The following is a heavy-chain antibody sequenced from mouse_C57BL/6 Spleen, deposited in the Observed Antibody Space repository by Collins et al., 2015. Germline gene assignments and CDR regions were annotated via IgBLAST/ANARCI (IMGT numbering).Heavy chain of an antibody. D-gene: IGHD1-1*02. Sequence: QVQLQQPGAELVKPGTSVKVSCKASGYTFTSYWMHWVKQRPGQGLEWIGRVHPSDSDTNYNQKFKGTATLTVDKSSSTAYMQLSSLTSEDSAVYYCAKGGNYAYYYAMDYWGQGSTLTVSS. CDR2: VHPSDSDT. V-gene: IGHV1-74*01. CDR1: GYTFTSYW. CDR3: AKGGNYAYYYAMDY. J-gene: IGHJ2*01.